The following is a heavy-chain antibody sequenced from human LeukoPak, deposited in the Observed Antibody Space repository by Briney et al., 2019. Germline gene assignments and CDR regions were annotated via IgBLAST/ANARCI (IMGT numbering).Heavy chain of an antibody. D-gene: IGHD4-17*01. Sequence: SETLSLTCTVSGGSISSSSYYWGWIRQPPGKGLEWIGSIYYSGSTYYNPSLKSRVTISVDTSKNQFSLKLSSVTAADTAVYYCAEAGRPYGDYVGDWGQGTLVTVSS. CDR2: IYYSGST. CDR3: AEAGRPYGDYVGD. V-gene: IGHV4-39*07. J-gene: IGHJ4*02. CDR1: GGSISSSSYY.